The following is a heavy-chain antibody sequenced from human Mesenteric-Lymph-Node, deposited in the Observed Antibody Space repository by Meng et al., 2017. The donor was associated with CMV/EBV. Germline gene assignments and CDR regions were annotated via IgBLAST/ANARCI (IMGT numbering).Heavy chain of an antibody. J-gene: IGHJ5*02. V-gene: IGHV3-74*01. Sequence: ETLSLTCTVSGGSISSSSYYWGWVRQAPGKGLVWVSRINSDGTSTTYADSVKGRFTISRDNAKNTVYLQMNSLRAEDTAVYYCTRGATVDYSNWGSWGQGTLVTVSS. CDR2: INSDGTST. CDR3: TRGATVDYSNWGS. CDR1: GGSISSSSYY. D-gene: IGHD4-11*01.